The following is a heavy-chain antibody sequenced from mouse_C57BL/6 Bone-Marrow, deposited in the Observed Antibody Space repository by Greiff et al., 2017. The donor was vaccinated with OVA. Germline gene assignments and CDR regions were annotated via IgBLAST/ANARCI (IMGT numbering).Heavy chain of an antibody. J-gene: IGHJ3*01. D-gene: IGHD2-1*01. Sequence: VQLQQSGPELVKPGASVKISCKASGYTFTDYYMNWVKQSHGQSLEWIGDINPNNGGTSYNQKFKGKATLTVDKSSSTAYMELRSLTSEDSAVYDCAREGVDYGNYAAYWGQGTLVTVSA. CDR2: INPNNGGT. CDR1: GYTFTDYY. V-gene: IGHV1-26*01. CDR3: AREGVDYGNYAAY.